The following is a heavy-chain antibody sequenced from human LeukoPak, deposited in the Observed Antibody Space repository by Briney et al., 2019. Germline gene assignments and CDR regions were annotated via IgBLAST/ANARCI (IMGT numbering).Heavy chain of an antibody. J-gene: IGHJ4*02. CDR3: ARERGINTAGFHS. Sequence: GGSLRLSCAASGFSFGDYSMHWVRQRPGKGLEWVSPVSWDGGSVYYADSVRGRFTISRDNMKDSLFLQMKSLKTEDTAFYFCARERGINTAGFHSWREGTLVTVPT. CDR2: VSWDGGSV. V-gene: IGHV3-43*01. D-gene: IGHD1-14*01. CDR1: GFSFGDYS.